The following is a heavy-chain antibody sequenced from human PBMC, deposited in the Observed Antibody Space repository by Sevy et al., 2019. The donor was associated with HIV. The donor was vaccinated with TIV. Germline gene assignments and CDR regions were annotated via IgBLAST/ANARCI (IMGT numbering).Heavy chain of an antibody. CDR2: IKSKIDGETT. CDR3: ATAPGYYDSAPFDY. J-gene: IGHJ4*02. Sequence: GVSLRLSCVVSGLTFNNAWMNWVRQAPGTGLQWVGLIKSKIDGETTDYAAPVKGRFTISRDDSKNTLFLQMNSLKIEDTAVYYCATAPGYYDSAPFDYWGPGTLVTVSS. V-gene: IGHV3-15*01. D-gene: IGHD3-9*01. CDR1: GLTFNNAW.